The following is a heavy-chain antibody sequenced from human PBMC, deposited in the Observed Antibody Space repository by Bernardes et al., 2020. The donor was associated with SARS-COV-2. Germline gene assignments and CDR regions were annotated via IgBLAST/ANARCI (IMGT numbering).Heavy chain of an antibody. V-gene: IGHV3-7*01. CDR1: GFTFSSYW. D-gene: IGHD3-3*01. Sequence: GGSLRLSCAASGFTFSSYWMSWVRQAPGKGLEWVANIKQDGSEKYYVDSVKGRFTISRDNAKNSLYLQMNSLRAEDTAVYYCARDREWLFIGFDYWGQGTLVTVSS. CDR2: IKQDGSEK. CDR3: ARDREWLFIGFDY. J-gene: IGHJ4*02.